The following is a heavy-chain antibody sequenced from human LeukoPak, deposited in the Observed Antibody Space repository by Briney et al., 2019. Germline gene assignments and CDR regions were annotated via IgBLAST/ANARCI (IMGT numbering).Heavy chain of an antibody. J-gene: IGHJ4*02. V-gene: IGHV4-59*08. Sequence: SETLSLTCTVSGGSISSYYWGWIRQPPGKGLEWIGYIYYSGSTNYNPSLKSRVTISVDTSKNQFSLKLYSVTAADTAVYYCARHRSGYYSVYYFDYWGQGTLLTVSS. CDR3: ARHRSGYYSVYYFDY. CDR2: IYYSGST. D-gene: IGHD3-22*01. CDR1: GGSISSYY.